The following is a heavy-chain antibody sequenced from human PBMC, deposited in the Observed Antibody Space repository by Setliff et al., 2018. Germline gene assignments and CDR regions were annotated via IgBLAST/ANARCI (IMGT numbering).Heavy chain of an antibody. D-gene: IGHD3-3*01. CDR1: GYTFTSYG. J-gene: IGHJ6*03. CDR2: ISAYNGNT. V-gene: IGHV1-18*01. CDR3: ARDGSPPHYNFWSGYPDNYYMDV. Sequence: ASVKVSCKASGYTFTSYGISWVRQAPGQGLEWMGWISAYNGNTNYAQKLQGRVTMTTDTSTSTAYMELRSLRSDDTAVYYCARDGSPPHYNFWSGYPDNYYMDVWGKGTTVTVSS.